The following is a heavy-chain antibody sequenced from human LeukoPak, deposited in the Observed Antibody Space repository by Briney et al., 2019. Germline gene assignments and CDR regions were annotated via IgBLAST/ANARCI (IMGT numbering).Heavy chain of an antibody. J-gene: IGHJ5*02. CDR1: GFTFSSYA. CDR3: AKDTSSSWYVWFDP. D-gene: IGHD6-13*01. Sequence: GGSLRLSCAASGFTFSSYAMSWVRQAPGKGLEWVSAISGSGGSTYYADSVKGRFTISRDNSKNTLSLQMNSLRAEDTAVYYCAKDTSSSWYVWFDPWGQGTLVTVSS. CDR2: ISGSGGST. V-gene: IGHV3-23*01.